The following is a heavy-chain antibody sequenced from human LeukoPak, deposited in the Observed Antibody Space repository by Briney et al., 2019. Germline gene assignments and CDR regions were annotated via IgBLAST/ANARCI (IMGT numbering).Heavy chain of an antibody. D-gene: IGHD3-22*01. J-gene: IGHJ4*02. Sequence: PSETLSLTCTVSGGSISSSSYYWGWIRQPPGKGLEWIGSIYYSGSTYYNPSLKSRVTISVDTSKNQFSLKLSSVTAADTAVYYCARDFGGYFNYWGQGTLVTVSS. CDR2: IYYSGST. CDR3: ARDFGGYFNY. CDR1: GGSISSSSYY. V-gene: IGHV4-39*07.